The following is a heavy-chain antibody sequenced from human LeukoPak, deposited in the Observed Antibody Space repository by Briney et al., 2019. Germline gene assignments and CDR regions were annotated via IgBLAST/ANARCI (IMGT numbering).Heavy chain of an antibody. Sequence: GGSLRLSCAASGFTFDDYTMHWVRQAPGKGLEWVSLISWDGGSTYYADSVKGRFTISRDNSKNSLYLQMNSLRTEDTALYYCAKEGVGSHHYYYYYMDVWGKGTTVTVSS. D-gene: IGHD1-26*01. CDR1: GFTFDDYT. J-gene: IGHJ6*03. CDR2: ISWDGGST. CDR3: AKEGVGSHHYYYYYMDV. V-gene: IGHV3-43*01.